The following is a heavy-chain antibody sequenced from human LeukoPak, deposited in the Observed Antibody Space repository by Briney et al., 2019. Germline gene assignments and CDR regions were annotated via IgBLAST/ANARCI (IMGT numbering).Heavy chain of an antibody. CDR1: GFTVSSNY. CDR3: AKDSGKYSDDY. D-gene: IGHD1-26*01. CDR2: IYSGGST. Sequence: GGSLRLSCAASGFTVSSNYMSWVRQAPGKGLEWVSVIYSGGSTYYADSVKGRFTISRDNSENTLYLQMNSLRADDTAIYYCAKDSGKYSDDYWGQGTLVTVS. V-gene: IGHV3-66*01. J-gene: IGHJ4*02.